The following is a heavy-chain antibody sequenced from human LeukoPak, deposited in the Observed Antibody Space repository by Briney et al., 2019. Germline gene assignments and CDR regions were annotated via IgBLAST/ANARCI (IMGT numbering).Heavy chain of an antibody. D-gene: IGHD3-22*01. CDR1: GFTVSSNF. V-gene: IGHV3-53*01. CDR2: IYSGGST. J-gene: IGHJ4*02. Sequence: PGGSLRLSCVASGFTVSSNFMSWVRQAPGKGLERVSVIYSGGSTYFADSVKGRFTISRDDPKNTVYLQMNSLRAEDTAVYYCARERVRDYYDSSGYLDYWGQGTLVTVSS. CDR3: ARERVRDYYDSSGYLDY.